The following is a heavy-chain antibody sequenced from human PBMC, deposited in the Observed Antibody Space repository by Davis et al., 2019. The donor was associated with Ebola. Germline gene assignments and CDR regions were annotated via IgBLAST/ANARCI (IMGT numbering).Heavy chain of an antibody. V-gene: IGHV4-34*01. CDR2: INHSGST. D-gene: IGHD1-26*01. CDR1: GGSFSGYY. Sequence: PSETLSLTCAVYGGSFSGYYWSWIRQPPGKGLEWIGEINHSGSTNYNPSLKSRVTISVDTSKNQFSLKLSSVTAADTAVYYCARGPHHQGVDPWGQGTLVTGSS. J-gene: IGHJ5*02. CDR3: ARGPHHQGVDP.